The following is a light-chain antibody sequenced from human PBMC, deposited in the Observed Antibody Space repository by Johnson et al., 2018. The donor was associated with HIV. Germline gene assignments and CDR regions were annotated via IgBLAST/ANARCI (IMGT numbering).Light chain of an antibody. Sequence: QSVLTQPPSVSAAPGQKVTISCSGSSSNIGNSYISWYQQLPGTAPKLLIYKNDQRPSGIPDRFSGSKSGTSATLGITGLQTGDEADYYCGTWDISLRSYVFGTATKVTVL. CDR3: GTWDISLRSYV. CDR1: SSNIGNSY. J-gene: IGLJ1*01. CDR2: KND. V-gene: IGLV1-51*02.